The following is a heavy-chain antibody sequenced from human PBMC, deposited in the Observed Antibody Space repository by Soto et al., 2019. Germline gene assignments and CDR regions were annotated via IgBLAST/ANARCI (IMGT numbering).Heavy chain of an antibody. J-gene: IGHJ3*02. CDR3: ARDIGEGMATILGAFDI. CDR2: ISSSGSTI. Sequence: GGSLRLSCAASGFTFSDYYMSWIRQAPGKGLEWVSYISSSGSTIYYADSVKGRFTISRDNAKNSLYLQMNSLRAEDTAVYYCARDIGEGMATILGAFDIWGQGTMVTVSS. CDR1: GFTFSDYY. V-gene: IGHV3-11*01. D-gene: IGHD5-12*01.